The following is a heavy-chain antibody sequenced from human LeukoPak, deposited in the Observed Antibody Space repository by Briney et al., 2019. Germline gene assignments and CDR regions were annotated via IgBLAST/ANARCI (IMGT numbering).Heavy chain of an antibody. CDR2: ISYDGSNK. D-gene: IGHD3-16*01. CDR3: ARRGGGGPFDY. Sequence: GGSLRLSCAASGFTFSSYGMHWVRQAPGKGLEWVAVISYDGSNKYYADSVKGRFTISRDNAKNSLYLQMNSLRAEDTAVYYCARRGGGGPFDYWGQGTLVTVSS. CDR1: GFTFSSYG. V-gene: IGHV3-30*03. J-gene: IGHJ4*02.